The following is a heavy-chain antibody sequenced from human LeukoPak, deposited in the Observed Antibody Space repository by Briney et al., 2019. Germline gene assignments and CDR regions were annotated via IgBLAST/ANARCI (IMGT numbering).Heavy chain of an antibody. CDR1: GGTFSSYA. Sequence: SVKVSCKASGGTFSSYAISWVRQAPGQGLEWMGGIIPIFGTANYAQKFQGRVTITTDESTSTAYMELSSLRPEDTAVYYCARVIWFGESNQRYYFDYWGQGTLVTVSS. D-gene: IGHD3-10*01. CDR2: IIPIFGTA. CDR3: ARVIWFGESNQRYYFDY. V-gene: IGHV1-69*05. J-gene: IGHJ4*02.